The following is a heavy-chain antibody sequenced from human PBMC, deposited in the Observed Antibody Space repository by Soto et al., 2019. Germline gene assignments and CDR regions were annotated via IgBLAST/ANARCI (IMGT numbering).Heavy chain of an antibody. CDR2: IIPIFGTA. J-gene: IGHJ5*02. D-gene: IGHD3-22*01. CDR1: GGAFNSYA. CDR3: ARPIQYYYESSGQSAWSAP. Sequence: VEVSSKAPGGAFNSYAISWARQAQKQGLEWMGGIIPIFGTANYAQKFQGRVTITADESTSTAYMELSSLRSEDTAVYYCARPIQYYYESSGQSAWSAPWGKRTLVTVSS. V-gene: IGHV1-69*13.